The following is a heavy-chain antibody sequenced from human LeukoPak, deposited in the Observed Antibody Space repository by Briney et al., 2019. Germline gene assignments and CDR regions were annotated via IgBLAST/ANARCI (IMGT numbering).Heavy chain of an antibody. CDR1: GGSISSYY. Sequence: SETLSLTCTVSGGSISSYYWTWIRQPPGKGLEWIGYNYYHGSTNYNPSLKSRVTISVDTSKNQFSLKLSSVTAADTAVYYCARYRYYYGSGSRQGSFDYWGQGTLVTVSS. V-gene: IGHV4-59*08. CDR2: NYYHGST. J-gene: IGHJ4*02. D-gene: IGHD3-10*01. CDR3: ARYRYYYGSGSRQGSFDY.